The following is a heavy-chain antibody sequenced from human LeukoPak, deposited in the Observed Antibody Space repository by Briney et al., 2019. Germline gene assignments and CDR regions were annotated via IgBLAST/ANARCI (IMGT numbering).Heavy chain of an antibody. CDR2: ISGSGGST. V-gene: IGHV3-23*01. CDR3: AKPYYYGSGSYDGFDF. J-gene: IGHJ4*02. D-gene: IGHD3-10*01. CDR1: GFTFNSYA. Sequence: GGSLRLSCAASGFTFNSYAMSWVRQAPGKGLEWVSGISGSGGSTYYADSVKGRFTISRDNSKNTLYLQMNSLRAEDTAVYYCAKPYYYGSGSYDGFDFWGQGTLVTVSS.